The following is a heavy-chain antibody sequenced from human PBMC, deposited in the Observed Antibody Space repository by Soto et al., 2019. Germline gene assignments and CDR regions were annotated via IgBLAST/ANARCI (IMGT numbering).Heavy chain of an antibody. CDR1: GYTFTVYH. CDR3: ARDRGAGYYGMDV. CDR2: ISPNSGDT. J-gene: IGHJ6*02. D-gene: IGHD3-16*01. V-gene: IGHV1-2*02. Sequence: QEQLVQSGAEVKEPGASVKVSCKASGYTFTVYHMHWVRQAPGQGLEWMGWISPNSGDTNHAQKFQGRVTMTRDTSISTAYMEMRRLRSDDTAVYYCARDRGAGYYGMDVWGQGTKVTVTS.